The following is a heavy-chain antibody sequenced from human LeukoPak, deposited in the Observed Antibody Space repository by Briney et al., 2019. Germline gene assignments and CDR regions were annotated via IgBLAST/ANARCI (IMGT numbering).Heavy chain of an antibody. V-gene: IGHV1-2*02. D-gene: IGHD6-13*01. Sequence: GASVKVSCKASGYTFTGYYMHWVRQAPGQGLEWMGWINPNSGGTNYAQKFQGRVTMTRDTSISTAYMELSRLRSDDTAVYYCARVWPGSSSWLYHYYGMDVWGQGTTVTVSS. CDR1: GYTFTGYY. J-gene: IGHJ6*02. CDR3: ARVWPGSSSWLYHYYGMDV. CDR2: INPNSGGT.